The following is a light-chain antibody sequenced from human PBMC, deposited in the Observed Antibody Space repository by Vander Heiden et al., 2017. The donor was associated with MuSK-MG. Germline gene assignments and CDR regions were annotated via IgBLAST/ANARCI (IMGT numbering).Light chain of an antibody. Sequence: IVLTQSPDSLALTLGERVTIHCKSSQSVLYSSNNKNHLAWYQQKPGQPPKLLIYWASTRESGVPDRFSGRGCGRDFTLTISSLQAEDVAVYYCQQYYRTPRTFGQGTKVEIK. CDR3: QQYYRTPRT. J-gene: IGKJ1*01. CDR2: WAS. V-gene: IGKV4-1*01. CDR1: QSVLYSSNNKNH.